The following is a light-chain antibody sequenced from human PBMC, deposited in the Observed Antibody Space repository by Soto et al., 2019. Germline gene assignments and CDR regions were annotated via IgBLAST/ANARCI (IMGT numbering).Light chain of an antibody. J-gene: IGLJ2*01. V-gene: IGLV2-14*03. CDR3: SSYTGSSSYVL. CDR2: DDT. CDR1: SSDVGGYHY. Sequence: QSALTQPASVSGSPGQSITISCTGTSSDVGGYHYVSWYQQHPGKAPKLMIYDDTDRPSGVSDRFSGSKSGNTASLTISGLQAEDEADYYCSSYTGSSSYVLFGGGTKVTVL.